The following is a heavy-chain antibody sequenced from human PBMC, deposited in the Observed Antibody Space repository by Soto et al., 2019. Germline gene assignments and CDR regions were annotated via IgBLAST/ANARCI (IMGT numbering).Heavy chain of an antibody. CDR1: GFSFSNAW. V-gene: IGHV3-15*07. CDR3: TTGSVEGV. D-gene: IGHD2-15*01. Sequence: EVPLVESGGGLVKPGGSLRLSCAASGFSFSNAWMNWVRQAPGTVLEWVCRIKRKIDGEATDYAGPVKGRFTVFRDDSKSALYLQMNSLKGDDTAVYYCTTGSVEGVWGQGTTVTVS. J-gene: IGHJ6*02. CDR2: IKRKIDGEAT.